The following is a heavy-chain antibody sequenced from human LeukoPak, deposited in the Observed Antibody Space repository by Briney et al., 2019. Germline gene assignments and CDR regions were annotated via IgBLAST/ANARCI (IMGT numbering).Heavy chain of an antibody. Sequence: GASVKVSCKACGYVFTNYAISWVRQAPGQGLEWMGWISVYNGNTNYAQKLQGRVTMTADTSTTTAYMELRSLRSDDTAVYYCARGYCSSATCRHFDYWGQGALVTVSS. CDR3: ARGYCSSATCRHFDY. J-gene: IGHJ4*02. V-gene: IGHV1-18*01. CDR2: ISVYNGNT. D-gene: IGHD2-2*01. CDR1: GYVFTNYA.